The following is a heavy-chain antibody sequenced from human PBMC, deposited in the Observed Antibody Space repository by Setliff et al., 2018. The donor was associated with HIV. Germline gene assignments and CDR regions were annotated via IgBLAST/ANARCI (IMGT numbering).Heavy chain of an antibody. D-gene: IGHD6-19*01. Sequence: SETLSLTCAVSGASDISYIWWSWVRRPPGKGLEWIGEINHSGSTNYNPSLKSRVTISVDTSKNHFSLKLRSVTAADTAVYYCARGRTQWPNYNYFDPWGLGTLVTVSS. J-gene: IGHJ5*02. CDR1: GASDISYIW. CDR3: ARGRTQWPNYNYFDP. V-gene: IGHV4-4*02. CDR2: INHSGST.